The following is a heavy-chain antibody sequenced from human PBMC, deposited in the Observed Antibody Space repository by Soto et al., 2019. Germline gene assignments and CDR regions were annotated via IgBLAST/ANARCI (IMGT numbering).Heavy chain of an antibody. CDR1: GYTFPNSG. CDR2: LRVNNGDR. CDR3: ARDRGYSDFEVYY. J-gene: IGHJ4*02. D-gene: IGHD4-17*01. Sequence: QVQLVQSGAEVKKPGASVKVSCKASGYTFPNSGFSWVRQAAGQVLEWVGWLRVNNGDRLYAQILKGRVTMTTDKSTRRAFMVPSGVRSDDTAVYDCARDRGYSDFEVYYWGQGTLITVSS. V-gene: IGHV1-18*01.